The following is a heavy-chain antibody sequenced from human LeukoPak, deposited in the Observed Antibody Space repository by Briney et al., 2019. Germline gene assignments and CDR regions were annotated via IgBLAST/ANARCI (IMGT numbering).Heavy chain of an antibody. CDR2: IYYSGST. V-gene: IGHV4-39*07. Sequence: PSETLSLTCTVSGGSISSSSYYWGWIRQPPGKGLEWIGSIYYSGSTYYNPSLKSRVTISVDTSKNQFSLKLSSVTAADTAVYYCARAYDSSGYYYFPGYWGQGTLVTVSS. J-gene: IGHJ4*02. CDR3: ARAYDSSGYYYFPGY. CDR1: GGSISSSSYY. D-gene: IGHD3-22*01.